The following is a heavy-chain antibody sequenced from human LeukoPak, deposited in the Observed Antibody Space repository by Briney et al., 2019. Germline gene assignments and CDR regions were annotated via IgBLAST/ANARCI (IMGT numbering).Heavy chain of an antibody. CDR1: GDSVSSNSAA. V-gene: IGHV6-1*01. Sequence: SQTLSLTCAISGDSVSSNSAAWNWVRQSPSRGLEWLGRTYYRSTWYNDYAVSVRGRITVNPDTSKNQFSLHLNTVTPEDTAVYYCARRLTQYDCFDPWGQGILVTVSS. CDR3: ARRLTQYDCFDP. J-gene: IGHJ5*02. CDR2: TYYRSTWYN. D-gene: IGHD2-2*01.